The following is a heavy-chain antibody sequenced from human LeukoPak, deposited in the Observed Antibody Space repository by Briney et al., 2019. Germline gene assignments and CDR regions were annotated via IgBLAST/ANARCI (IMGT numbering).Heavy chain of an antibody. CDR2: THYSGST. CDR1: GGSISSYY. J-gene: IGHJ4*02. Sequence: SETLSLTCTVSGGSISSYYWSWIRQPPEKGLEWIGYTHYSGSTKYNPPLKSRLTMSLDTSKNQFSLRLSSVTAADTAVYFCARGAAGTGAADYWGQGTLVTVSS. CDR3: ARGAAGTGAADY. D-gene: IGHD6-13*01. V-gene: IGHV4-59*01.